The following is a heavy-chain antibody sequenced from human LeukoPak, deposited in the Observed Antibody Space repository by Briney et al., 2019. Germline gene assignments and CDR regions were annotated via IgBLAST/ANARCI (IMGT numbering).Heavy chain of an antibody. CDR3: AKGGSSWSEIDY. J-gene: IGHJ4*02. Sequence: GGSLRLSCVASGFAFRNYWMYWVRQGPGKGLEWVSYISSSDSTIYYADSVKGRFTISRDNAKNSLYLQMNSLRAEDTAVYYCAKGGSSWSEIDYWGQGTLVTVSS. D-gene: IGHD6-13*01. V-gene: IGHV3-48*04. CDR1: GFAFRNYW. CDR2: ISSSDSTI.